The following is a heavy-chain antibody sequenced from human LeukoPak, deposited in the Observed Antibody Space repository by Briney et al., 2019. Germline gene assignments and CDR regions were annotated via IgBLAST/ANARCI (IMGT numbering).Heavy chain of an antibody. Sequence: GGSLRLSCAASGFTVSSNYMSWVRQAPGKGLEWVSVIYSGGSTYYADSVKGRFTISRDNSKNTLYLQTNSLRAEDTAVYYCARGAQQLEAFDIWGQGTMVTVSS. D-gene: IGHD6-13*01. J-gene: IGHJ3*02. V-gene: IGHV3-53*01. CDR1: GFTVSSNY. CDR3: ARGAQQLEAFDI. CDR2: IYSGGST.